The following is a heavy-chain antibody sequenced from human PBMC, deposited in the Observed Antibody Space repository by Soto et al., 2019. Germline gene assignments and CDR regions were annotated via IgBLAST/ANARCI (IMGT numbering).Heavy chain of an antibody. CDR1: GFPFRNYA. V-gene: IGHV3-74*01. Sequence: PGGSLRLSCAASGFPFRNYAMSWVRQAPGKGLVWVSGINSDGDSTNYADSVKGRFTISRDNAKNTLYLQMNSLRAEDTAVYYCARLIQWLGFGGAFDIWGQGTMVTVS. CDR3: ARLIQWLGFGGAFDI. D-gene: IGHD6-19*01. CDR2: INSDGDST. J-gene: IGHJ3*02.